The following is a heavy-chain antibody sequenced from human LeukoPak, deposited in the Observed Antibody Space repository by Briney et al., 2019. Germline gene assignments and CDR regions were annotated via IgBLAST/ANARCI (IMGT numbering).Heavy chain of an antibody. CDR3: ARGGRVVVIKSDYYYYYMDV. J-gene: IGHJ6*03. D-gene: IGHD3-22*01. CDR1: AGSISSYY. Sequence: SETLSLTCTVSAGSISSYYWSWIRQPAGKGLEWIGRIYTIGSTNYNPSLKSRVTMSVDTSKNQFSLKLSSVTAADTAVYYCARGGRVVVIKSDYYYYYMDVWGKGTTVTVSS. CDR2: IYTIGST. V-gene: IGHV4-4*07.